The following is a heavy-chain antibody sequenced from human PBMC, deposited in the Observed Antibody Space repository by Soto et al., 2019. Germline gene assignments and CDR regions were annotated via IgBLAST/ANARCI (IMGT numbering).Heavy chain of an antibody. Sequence: PGGSLRLSCAASGFTFSSYSMNWVRQAPGKGLEWVSSISSSSSYIYYADSVKGRFTISRDNAKNSLYLQMNSLRAEDTAVYYCARDRPARPFLVPGFDYWGQGALVTVSS. D-gene: IGHD6-6*01. CDR2: ISSSSSYI. V-gene: IGHV3-21*01. J-gene: IGHJ4*02. CDR3: ARDRPARPFLVPGFDY. CDR1: GFTFSSYS.